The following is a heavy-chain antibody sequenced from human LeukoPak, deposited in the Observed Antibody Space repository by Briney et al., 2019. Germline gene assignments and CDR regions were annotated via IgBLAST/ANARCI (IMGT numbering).Heavy chain of an antibody. D-gene: IGHD3-3*01. Sequence: PGGSLRLSCAASGFTFSSYSMNWVRQAPGKGLEWVSYISSSSSTTYYADSVKGRFTISRDNAKNSLYLQMNSLRAEDTAVYYCARDPTYDFWSGLNDYWGQGTLVTVSS. J-gene: IGHJ4*02. CDR1: GFTFSSYS. CDR3: ARDPTYDFWSGLNDY. CDR2: ISSSSSTT. V-gene: IGHV3-48*01.